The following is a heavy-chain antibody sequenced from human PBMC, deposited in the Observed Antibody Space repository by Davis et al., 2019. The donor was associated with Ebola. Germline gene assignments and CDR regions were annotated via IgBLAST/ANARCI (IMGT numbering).Heavy chain of an antibody. Sequence: SETLSLTCTVFGGSINSSYYWDWIRQPPGKGLEWIASIHYSGSTFYNASLESRVTISVDTSKNQFSLKLNSVTATDTAVYYCARHHNGGSSYSPLDYWGQGTLVTVSS. CDR2: IHYSGST. CDR3: ARHHNGGSSYSPLDY. J-gene: IGHJ4*02. V-gene: IGHV4-39*01. D-gene: IGHD2-15*01. CDR1: GGSINSSYY.